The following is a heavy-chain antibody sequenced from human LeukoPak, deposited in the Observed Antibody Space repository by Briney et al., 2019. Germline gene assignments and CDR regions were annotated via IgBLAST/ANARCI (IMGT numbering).Heavy chain of an antibody. D-gene: IGHD2-15*01. CDR3: ASPQAYCSGGSCHNWFDP. V-gene: IGHV4-39*01. J-gene: IGHJ5*02. CDR2: IYYSGST. CDR1: GGSISSSSYY. Sequence: SETLSLTCTVSGGSISSSSYYWGWIRQPPGKGLEWIGSIYYSGSTYYNPSLKSRVTISVDTSKNQFSLKLSSVTAADTAVYYCASPQAYCSGGSCHNWFDPWDQGTLVTVSS.